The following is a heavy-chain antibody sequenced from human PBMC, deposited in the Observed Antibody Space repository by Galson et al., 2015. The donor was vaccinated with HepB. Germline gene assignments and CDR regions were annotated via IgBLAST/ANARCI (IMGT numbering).Heavy chain of an antibody. CDR1: GFTFSSYW. V-gene: IGHV3-7*03. CDR3: ARGPLLRITMIVVARGAFDY. D-gene: IGHD3-22*01. Sequence: SLRLSCAASGFTFSSYWMSWVRQAPGKGLEWVANIKQDGSEKYYVDSVKGRFTISRGNAKNSLYLQMNSLRAEDTAVYYCARGPLLRITMIVVARGAFDYWGQGTLVIVSS. J-gene: IGHJ4*02. CDR2: IKQDGSEK.